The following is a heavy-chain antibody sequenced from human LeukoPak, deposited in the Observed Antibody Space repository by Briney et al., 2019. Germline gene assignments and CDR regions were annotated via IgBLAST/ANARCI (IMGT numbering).Heavy chain of an antibody. CDR1: GYTFTSYG. V-gene: IGHV1-18*01. CDR3: ARVEREGYYYYYYYMDV. CDR2: ISAYNGNT. D-gene: IGHD1-1*01. Sequence: ASVKVSCKASGYTFTSYGISWVRQAPGQGLEWMGRISAYNGNTNYAQKLQGRVTMTTDTSTSTAYMELRSLRSDDTAVYYCARVEREGYYYYYYYMDVCGKGTTVTVSS. J-gene: IGHJ6*03.